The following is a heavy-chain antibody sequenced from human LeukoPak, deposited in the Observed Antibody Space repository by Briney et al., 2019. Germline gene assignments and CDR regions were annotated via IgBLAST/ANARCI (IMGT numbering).Heavy chain of an antibody. CDR2: IYPGDSDT. Sequence: GESLKISCKGSGYSFTSYWIGWVRQMPGKGLEWMWIIYPGDSDTRYSPSFQGQVTISADKSISTAYLQWSSLKASDTAMYYCARHLLHVPEGYRVPGSHYFDYWGQGTLVTVSS. V-gene: IGHV5-51*01. CDR3: ARHLLHVPEGYRVPGSHYFDY. D-gene: IGHD3-16*02. CDR1: GYSFTSYW. J-gene: IGHJ4*02.